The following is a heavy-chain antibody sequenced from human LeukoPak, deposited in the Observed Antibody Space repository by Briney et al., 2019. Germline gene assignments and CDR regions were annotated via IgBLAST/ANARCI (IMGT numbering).Heavy chain of an antibody. J-gene: IGHJ4*02. V-gene: IGHV3-9*01. Sequence: PGGSLRLSCAASGFTFSSYAMTWVRQAPGKGLQWVSGISWNSGSIGYADSVKGRFTISRDNAKNSLYLQMNSLRAEDTASYYCAKDQGHIAAAGTSLGVDYWGQGTLVTVSS. CDR1: GFTFSSYA. D-gene: IGHD6-13*01. CDR3: AKDQGHIAAAGTSLGVDY. CDR2: ISWNSGSI.